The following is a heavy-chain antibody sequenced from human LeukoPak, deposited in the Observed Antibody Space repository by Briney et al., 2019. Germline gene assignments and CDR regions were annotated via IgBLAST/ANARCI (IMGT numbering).Heavy chain of an antibody. J-gene: IGHJ3*02. CDR3: ARGGIVGSSGIFNI. V-gene: IGHV4-4*07. CDR1: GDSISSYY. CDR2: IYPTGSI. D-gene: IGHD1-26*01. Sequence: SETLSLTCIVSGDSISSYYWSWIRQPAGKGLEWIGRIYPTGSINYNPSLKSRVTMSVDTAKKQFSLKLSSVTAADTAVYYCARGGIVGSSGIFNIWGQGTMVTVSS.